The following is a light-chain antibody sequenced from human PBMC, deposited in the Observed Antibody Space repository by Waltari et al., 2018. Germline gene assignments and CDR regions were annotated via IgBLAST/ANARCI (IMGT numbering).Light chain of an antibody. J-gene: IGLJ1*01. V-gene: IGLV3-9*01. CDR3: QVWDSSTALYV. CDR2: RDD. Sequence: SLELTQPISVSVALGQTATISCGETIGSKYVPWYQQKPGRAPVLVIYRDDNRPSGISERFSGSNSGKTATLTISRAQAGDEAEYYCQVWDSSTALYVFGTGTKVTVL. CDR1: IGSKY.